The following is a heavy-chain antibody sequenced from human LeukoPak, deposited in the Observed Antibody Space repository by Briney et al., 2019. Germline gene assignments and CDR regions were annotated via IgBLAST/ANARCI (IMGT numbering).Heavy chain of an antibody. V-gene: IGHV4-39*01. Sequence: SETLSLTCTVSGGSISSISYYWGWIRQPPGKGLEWIGSMYHNGSTYYNPSLKSRVSISVDTSKNQFSLKLSSVTAADTAVYYCARLGSGWSVDYWGQGTLVTVSS. CDR2: MYHNGST. CDR3: ARLGSGWSVDY. D-gene: IGHD6-19*01. CDR1: GGSISSISYY. J-gene: IGHJ4*02.